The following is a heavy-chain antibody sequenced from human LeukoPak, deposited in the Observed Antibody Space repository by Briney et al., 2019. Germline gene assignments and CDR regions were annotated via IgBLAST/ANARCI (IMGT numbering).Heavy chain of an antibody. CDR3: ARGYILNDAFDI. D-gene: IGHD5-12*01. CDR1: GYTFTGYY. Sequence: ASVKVSCKASGYTFTGYYMHWVRQAPGQGLEWMGWINPSSGGTNYAQKFQCRVTMTRDTSISTAYMELSRLRSDDTAVYYCARGYILNDAFDIWGQGTMVTVSS. V-gene: IGHV1-2*02. CDR2: INPSSGGT. J-gene: IGHJ3*02.